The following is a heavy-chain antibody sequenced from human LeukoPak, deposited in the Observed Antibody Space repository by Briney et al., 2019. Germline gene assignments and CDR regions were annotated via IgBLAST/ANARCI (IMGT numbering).Heavy chain of an antibody. V-gene: IGHV1-18*01. J-gene: IGHJ1*01. D-gene: IGHD4-23*01. CDR1: GYTFTSYG. Sequence: GASVKVSCKASGYTFTSYGISWVRQAPGQGLEWMGWISAYNGNTNYAQKLQGRVTMTTDTSTSTAYMELRSLRSDDTAVYYCARLRAGTHDYGGNPPPEDFQHWGQGTLVTVSS. CDR2: ISAYNGNT. CDR3: ARLRAGTHDYGGNPPPEDFQH.